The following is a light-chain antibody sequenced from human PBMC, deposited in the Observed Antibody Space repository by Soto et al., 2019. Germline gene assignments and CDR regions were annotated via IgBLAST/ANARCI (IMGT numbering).Light chain of an antibody. CDR1: SGSIASNY. V-gene: IGLV6-57*01. J-gene: IGLJ3*02. CDR2: EDN. Sequence: NFMLTQPHSVSESPGKTVTISCTRSSGSIASNYVQWYQQRPGSSPTTVIYEDNQRPSGVPDRFSGSIDSSSNSASRTISGLNTEDEADYYCQSYDSSNHWVFGGGTKLTVL. CDR3: QSYDSSNHWV.